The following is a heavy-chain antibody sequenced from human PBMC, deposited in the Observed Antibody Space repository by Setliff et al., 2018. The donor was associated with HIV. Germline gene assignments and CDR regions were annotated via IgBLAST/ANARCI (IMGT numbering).Heavy chain of an antibody. Sequence: ASVKVSCKTSGFTFSNYAIHWVRQAPGQGLEWMGWINAGSGDTRYSPKFQGRVTFTRDSSASTVYVETSSLRSEDTAMFYCARGDFDFWGQGTLVTVSS. CDR3: ARGDFDF. CDR2: INAGSGDT. CDR1: GFTFSNYA. D-gene: IGHD2-21*01. J-gene: IGHJ4*02. V-gene: IGHV1-3*01.